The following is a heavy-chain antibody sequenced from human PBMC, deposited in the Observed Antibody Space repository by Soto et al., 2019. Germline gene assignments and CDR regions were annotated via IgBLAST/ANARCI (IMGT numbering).Heavy chain of an antibody. Sequence: PGGSLRLSCAASGFTFSSYAMSWVRQAPGKGLEWVSAISGSGGSTYYADSVKGRFTISRDNSKNTLYLQMNSLRAEDTAVYYCAKDISGVRDHRAFDTWGQGTRVTVSS. V-gene: IGHV3-23*01. CDR1: GFTFSSYA. CDR3: AKDISGVRDHRAFDT. J-gene: IGHJ3*02. D-gene: IGHD3-10*01. CDR2: ISGSGGST.